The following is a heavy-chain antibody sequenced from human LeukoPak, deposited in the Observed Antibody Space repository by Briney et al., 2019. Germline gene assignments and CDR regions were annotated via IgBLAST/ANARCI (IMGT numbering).Heavy chain of an antibody. V-gene: IGHV4-34*01. Sequence: SETLSLTCAVYGGSFSGYYWSWIRQPPGKGLEWIGEINHSGSTNYNPSLKSRVTISVDTSKIQFSLKLSSVTAADTAVYYCGRGYYYYYGMDVWGQGTTVTVSS. CDR2: INHSGST. J-gene: IGHJ6*02. CDR1: GGSFSGYY. CDR3: GRGYYYYYGMDV.